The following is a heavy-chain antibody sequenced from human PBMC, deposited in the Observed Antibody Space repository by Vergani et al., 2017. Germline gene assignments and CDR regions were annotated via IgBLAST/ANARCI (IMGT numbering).Heavy chain of an antibody. Sequence: EVQLLESGGGLVQPGGSLRLSCAASGFTFSSYAMSWVRQAPGKGLEWVSVIYSGGSTYYADSVKGRFTISRDNSKNTLYLQMNSLRAEDTAVYYCARAVSDYYVPGDAFDIWGQGTMVTVSS. CDR1: GFTFSSYA. D-gene: IGHD3-10*02. CDR2: IYSGGST. J-gene: IGHJ3*02. V-gene: IGHV3-23*03. CDR3: ARAVSDYYVPGDAFDI.